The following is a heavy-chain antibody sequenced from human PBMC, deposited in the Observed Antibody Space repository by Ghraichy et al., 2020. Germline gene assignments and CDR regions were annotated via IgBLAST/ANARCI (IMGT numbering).Heavy chain of an antibody. J-gene: IGHJ5*02. CDR2: IYYSGST. CDR1: GGSISSYY. Sequence: SETLSLTCTVSGGSISSYYWSWIRQPPGKGLEWIGYIYYSGSTNYNPSLKSRVTISVDTSKNQFSLKLSSVTAADTAVYYCARVRRQQLDPRSEPFDPWGQGTLVTVSS. V-gene: IGHV4-59*01. CDR3: ARVRRQQLDPRSEPFDP. D-gene: IGHD6-13*01.